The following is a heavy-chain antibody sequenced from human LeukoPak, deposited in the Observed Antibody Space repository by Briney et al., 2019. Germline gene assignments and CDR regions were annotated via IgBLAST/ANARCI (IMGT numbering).Heavy chain of an antibody. CDR1: GFSFSDYY. D-gene: IGHD1-1*01. CDR3: ARGTGTTAYFDY. J-gene: IGHJ4*02. CDR2: ISGSSGYT. V-gene: IGHV3-11*06. Sequence: GGSLRLSCAASGFSFSDYYMSWIRQAPGKGLEWVSYISGSSGYTKYADSVKGRFTISRDNAKNSLYQQVNSLRAEDTAVYYCARGTGTTAYFDYWGQGTLVTVSS.